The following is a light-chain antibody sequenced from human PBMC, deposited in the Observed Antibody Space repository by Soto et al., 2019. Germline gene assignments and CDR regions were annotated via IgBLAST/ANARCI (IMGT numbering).Light chain of an antibody. CDR3: QQANSFPIT. Sequence: DIQVTQSPSTLSASVGGTVTITCRASRSISSWLAWYQQKPGIAPKLLIYKASTLQSGVPSRFSGSGSGTDFTLTISSLQPEDFATYYCQQANSFPITFGQGTRLEIK. J-gene: IGKJ5*01. CDR2: KAS. V-gene: IGKV1-5*03. CDR1: RSISSW.